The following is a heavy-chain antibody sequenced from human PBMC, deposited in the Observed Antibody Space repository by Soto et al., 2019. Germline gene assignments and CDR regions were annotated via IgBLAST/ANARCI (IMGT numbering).Heavy chain of an antibody. CDR2: ISPYSGKT. Sequence: QVQLVQSGAEVKKPGASVKVSCKASGYTFTNYGIAWVRQAPGQGLEWMGWISPYSGKTDYRQNLQGRVTMIADTSTTTAYMELRSLRSDDTAVYYCTRDRLTLTTSLIFDFWGQGTLVTVSS. J-gene: IGHJ4*02. CDR3: TRDRLTLTTSLIFDF. V-gene: IGHV1-18*01. CDR1: GYTFTNYG. D-gene: IGHD3-9*01.